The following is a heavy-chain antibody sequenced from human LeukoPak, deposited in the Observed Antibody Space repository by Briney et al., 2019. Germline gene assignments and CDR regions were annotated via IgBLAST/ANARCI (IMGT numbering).Heavy chain of an antibody. D-gene: IGHD6-13*01. Sequence: GASVKVSCKASGGTFRSYAISWVRQAPGQGLEWMGRIIPIFGIANYAQKFQGRVTITADKSTSTAYMELSSLRSEDTAVYYCARGAAAAGYYYYGMDVWGQGTTVTVSS. CDR1: GGTFRSYA. J-gene: IGHJ6*02. V-gene: IGHV1-69*04. CDR2: IIPIFGIA. CDR3: ARGAAAAGYYYYGMDV.